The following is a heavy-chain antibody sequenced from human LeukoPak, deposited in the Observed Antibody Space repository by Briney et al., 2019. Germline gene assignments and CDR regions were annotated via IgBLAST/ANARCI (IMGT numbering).Heavy chain of an antibody. D-gene: IGHD6-13*01. J-gene: IGHJ5*02. CDR2: IYYSGST. Sequence: PSETLSLTCTVSGGSISSYYWSWIRQPPGKGLEWIGYIYYSGSTNYNPSLKSRVTISVDTSKNQFSLKLSSVTAADTAVYYCARESYSSSWTLGHWFDPWGQGTLVTVSS. V-gene: IGHV4-59*01. CDR1: GGSISSYY. CDR3: ARESYSSSWTLGHWFDP.